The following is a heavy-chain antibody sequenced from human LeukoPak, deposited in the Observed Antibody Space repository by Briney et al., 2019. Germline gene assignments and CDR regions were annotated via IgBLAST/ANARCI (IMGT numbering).Heavy chain of an antibody. CDR2: ISYDGTDK. D-gene: IGHD3-16*01. CDR3: ANSYVRSPFDY. CDR1: GFTFTTFP. Sequence: GRSLRLSCAASGFTFTTFPMHWVRQPPGKGLEWVAVISYDGTDKYYADSVKGRFTISRDNSKNTLYLQMNSLRAEDTAVYYCANSYVRSPFDYWGQGTLVTVSS. J-gene: IGHJ4*02. V-gene: IGHV3-30*04.